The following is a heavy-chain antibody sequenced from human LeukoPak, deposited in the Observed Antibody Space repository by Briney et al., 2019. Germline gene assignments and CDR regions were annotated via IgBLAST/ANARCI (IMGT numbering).Heavy chain of an antibody. CDR1: GGSISSGGYY. D-gene: IGHD6-13*01. CDR2: IYNSGNT. CDR3: ARSYSSSKGIDY. V-gene: IGHV4-31*03. J-gene: IGHJ4*02. Sequence: TLSLTCTVSGGSISSGGYYWTWIRQHPGQGLEWIGYIYNSGNTYYNPSLKTRVTISVDTSKDQFSLKLSSVTAADTAMYYCARSYSSSKGIDYWGQGTLVTVSS.